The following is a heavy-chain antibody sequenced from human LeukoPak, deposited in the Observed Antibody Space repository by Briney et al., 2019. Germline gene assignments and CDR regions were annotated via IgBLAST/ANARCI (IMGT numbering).Heavy chain of an antibody. CDR2: IFYSGNT. J-gene: IGHJ4*02. Sequence: SETLSLTCTVSGDTISNSSYYWGWIRQPPGKGLEWIGSIFYSGNTFYNPSLKSRVTISVDTSKNQFSLRLSSVTAADTAVYYCARRIIVYFNSSGYLGHIDYWGQGTLVTVSS. CDR1: GDTISNSSYY. CDR3: ARRIIVYFNSSGYLGHIDY. V-gene: IGHV4-39*01. D-gene: IGHD3-22*01.